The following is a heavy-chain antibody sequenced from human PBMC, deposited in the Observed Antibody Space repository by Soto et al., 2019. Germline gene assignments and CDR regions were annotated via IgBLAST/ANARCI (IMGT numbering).Heavy chain of an antibody. D-gene: IGHD3-22*01. V-gene: IGHV3-23*01. J-gene: IGHJ3*02. CDR1: GFSFTPYP. CDR2: IRRRGDTT. CDR3: AKFQAGYDSSGYFSAFDI. Sequence: GGSLRLSCATSGFSFTPYPISWARQAPGKWLEWLSVIRRRGDTTYYAYSVKDRFTISRDKSKNTLYLQMNSLRAEDRAVYYCAKFQAGYDSSGYFSAFDIWGQGTTVTVSS.